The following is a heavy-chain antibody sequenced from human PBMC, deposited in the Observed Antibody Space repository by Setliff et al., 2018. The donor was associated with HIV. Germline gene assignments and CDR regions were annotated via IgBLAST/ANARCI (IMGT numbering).Heavy chain of an antibody. D-gene: IGHD6-13*01. CDR2: ISGSSSIK. CDR3: AKGTKITTALYLAY. V-gene: IGHV3-23*01. Sequence: LSLSCAASGFTFRDYAMIWVRQAPGMGLEWVSTISGSSSIKEYADFVKGRFSISRDNSKDTVFLQMDSLRAEDTAIYYCAKGTKITTALYLAYWGQGTLVTVSS. CDR1: GFTFRDYA. J-gene: IGHJ1*01.